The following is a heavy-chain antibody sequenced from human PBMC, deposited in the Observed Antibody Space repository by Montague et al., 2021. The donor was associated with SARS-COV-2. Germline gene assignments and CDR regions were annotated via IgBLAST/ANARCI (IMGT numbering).Heavy chain of an antibody. Sequence: SXTLSLTCAVYGGSFSGSFWTWIRQPPGKGLEWLGEINHRGTTNYNPSVESRVLMSVDTSKNQFSLRLTSVTVTDTAVYYCAKTGGFSEILADYDNPRDVPVRHRQTDVQPPRRAFDIWGPGQLVTVSS. CDR3: AKTGGFSEILADYDNPRDVPVRHRQTDVQPPRRAFDI. CDR1: GGSFSGSF. V-gene: IGHV4-34*01. CDR2: INHRGTT. J-gene: IGHJ3*02. D-gene: IGHD3-9*01.